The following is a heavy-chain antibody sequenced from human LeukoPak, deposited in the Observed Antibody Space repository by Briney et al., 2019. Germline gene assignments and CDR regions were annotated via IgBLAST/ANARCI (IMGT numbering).Heavy chain of an antibody. Sequence: GGSVQVSSQSSVYTFTSYGISWVRQAPGQGLEWMGWISAYNGNTNYAQKLQGRVTMTTDTSTSTAYMELRSLRSDDTAVYYCARDRPGGAGAFDIWGQGTMVTVSS. D-gene: IGHD4/OR15-4a*01. CDR1: VYTFTSYG. CDR3: ARDRPGGAGAFDI. J-gene: IGHJ3*02. V-gene: IGHV1-18*01. CDR2: ISAYNGNT.